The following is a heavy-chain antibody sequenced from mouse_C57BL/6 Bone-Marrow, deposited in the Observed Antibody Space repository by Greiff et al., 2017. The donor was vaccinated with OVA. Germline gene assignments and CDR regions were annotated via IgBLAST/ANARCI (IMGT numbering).Heavy chain of an antibody. CDR2: ISSGGSYT. D-gene: IGHD2-14*01. V-gene: IGHV5-6*01. CDR1: GFTFSSYG. Sequence: EVQLVESGGDLVKPGGSLKLSCAASGFTFSSYGMSLVRQTPDKRLEWVATISSGGSYTYYPHNVKGRFTISRDNAKNTLYLQMSSLEAEDTAMYYCARKGYADAMDYWGQGTSGTVAS. CDR3: ARKGYADAMDY. J-gene: IGHJ4*01.